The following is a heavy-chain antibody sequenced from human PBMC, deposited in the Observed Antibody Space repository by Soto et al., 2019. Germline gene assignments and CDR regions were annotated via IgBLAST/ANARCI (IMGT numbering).Heavy chain of an antibody. V-gene: IGHV4-30-2*01. CDR1: GDTISTGGYS. CDR2: TYHSGST. Sequence: SETLSLTCGVSGDTISTGGYSWAWIRQPPGKALEWIGHTYHSGSTYYNPSLKSRVTISVDRSKNQFSLKLSSVTAADTAVYYCARVPSPWGQGTLVTVS. J-gene: IGHJ5*02. CDR3: ARVPSP.